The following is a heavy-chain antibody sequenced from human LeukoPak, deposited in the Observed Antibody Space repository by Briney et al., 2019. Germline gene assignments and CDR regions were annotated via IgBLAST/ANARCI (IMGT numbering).Heavy chain of an antibody. J-gene: IGHJ4*02. D-gene: IGHD1-26*01. CDR1: GGSLSSYY. V-gene: IGHV4-59*08. CDR3: ARQEGGIVGPY. Sequence: PSETLSLTCTVSGGSLSSYYWSWIRQPPRKGLEGIGYIYYSGNTYYNPSLTSRVTMSVDTSKNQISRKVNSVTAADTAVYYCARQEGGIVGPYWGQGTLVTASS. CDR2: IYYSGNT.